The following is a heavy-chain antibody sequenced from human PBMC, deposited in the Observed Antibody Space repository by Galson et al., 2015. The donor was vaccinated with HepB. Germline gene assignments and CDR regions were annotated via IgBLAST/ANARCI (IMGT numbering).Heavy chain of an antibody. CDR2: ISSSSSYI. CDR1: GFTFSSYS. CDR3: ARDLRSVYILTGYGYGMDV. V-gene: IGHV3-21*01. Sequence: SLRLSCAASGFTFSSYSMNWVRQAPGKGLEWVSSISSSSSYIYYADSVKGRFTISRDNAKNSLYLQMNSLRAEDTAVYYCARDLRSVYILTGYGYGMDVWGQGTTVTVSS. D-gene: IGHD3-9*01. J-gene: IGHJ6*02.